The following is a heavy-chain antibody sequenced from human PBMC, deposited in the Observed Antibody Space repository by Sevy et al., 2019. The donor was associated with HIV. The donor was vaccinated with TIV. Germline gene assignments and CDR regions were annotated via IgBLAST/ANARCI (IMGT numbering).Heavy chain of an antibody. V-gene: IGHV3-49*03. Sequence: GGSLRLSCTTSGFTFDDYAMSWFRQAPGKGLEWVAFITRNSYEAYGGKTDYAGSWKGRIIISRDESKSIAYLQMNSLKTEDTAVYYCARGLATADTPEYYFDSWGQGTLVTVSS. CDR1: GFTFDDYA. D-gene: IGHD5-12*01. CDR3: ARGLATADTPEYYFDS. CDR2: ITRNSYEAYGGKT. J-gene: IGHJ4*02.